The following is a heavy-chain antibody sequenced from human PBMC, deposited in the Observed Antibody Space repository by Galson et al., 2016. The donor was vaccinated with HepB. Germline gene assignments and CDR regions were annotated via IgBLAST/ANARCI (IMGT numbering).Heavy chain of an antibody. D-gene: IGHD1-26*01. CDR2: IRKKVNSYTT. CDR1: GFTFSDYY. Sequence: LRLSCAASGFTFSDYYMDWVRQAPGKGLEWVGRIRKKVNSYTTEYAASVKGRFTVSRDDSENALYLQMNTLKNEDTAVYYCARSGSYYHLDYWGQGTLVTVSS. V-gene: IGHV3-72*01. J-gene: IGHJ4*02. CDR3: ARSGSYYHLDY.